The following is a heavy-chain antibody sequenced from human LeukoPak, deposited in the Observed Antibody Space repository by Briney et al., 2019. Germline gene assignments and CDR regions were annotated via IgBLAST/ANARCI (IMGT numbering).Heavy chain of an antibody. CDR1: GGPVSSDIYY. J-gene: IGHJ4*02. D-gene: IGHD2-2*01. Sequence: SETLSLTCTVSGGPVSSDIYYWSWIRQPPGKGLEWIGYIYNSRSTNYNPSLQSRVTISVDTSKDQFSLRLSSVTAADTAVYYCARGYCGSTSCYGVFDYWGQGTLVTVSS. CDR3: ARGYCGSTSCYGVFDY. CDR2: IYNSRST. V-gene: IGHV4-61*01.